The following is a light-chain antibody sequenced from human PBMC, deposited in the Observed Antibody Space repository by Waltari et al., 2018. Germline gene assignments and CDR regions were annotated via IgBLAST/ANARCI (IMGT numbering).Light chain of an antibody. Sequence: QLVLTQSPSASASLGASVKLTCTLSSGHSSYAIACHQQQPEKGPRFLMKLNSDGSHSKGDGIPDRFSGSSSGAERYLTISSLQSEDEADYYCQTWGTVLFGGGTKLTVL. J-gene: IGLJ2*01. V-gene: IGLV4-69*01. CDR1: SGHSSYA. CDR3: QTWGTVL. CDR2: LNSDGSH.